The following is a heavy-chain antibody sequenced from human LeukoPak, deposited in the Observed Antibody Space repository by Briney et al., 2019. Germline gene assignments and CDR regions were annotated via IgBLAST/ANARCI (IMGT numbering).Heavy chain of an antibody. V-gene: IGHV1-18*04. CDR1: GYTFTGYY. CDR2: ISAYNGNT. D-gene: IGHD3-10*01. Sequence: GASVKVSCKASGYTFTGYYMHWVRQAPGQGLEWMGWISAYNGNTNYAQKLQGRVTMTTDTSTSTAYMELRSLRSDDTAVYYCARDSRRLWFGEFGSEFDYWGQGTLVTVSS. CDR3: ARDSRRLWFGEFGSEFDY. J-gene: IGHJ4*02.